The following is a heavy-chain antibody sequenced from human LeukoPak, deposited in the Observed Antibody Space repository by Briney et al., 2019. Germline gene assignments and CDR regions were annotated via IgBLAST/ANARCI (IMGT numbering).Heavy chain of an antibody. Sequence: GGSLRLSCAASGFTFSSYGMHWVRQAPGKGLEWVALIRYHGNDKYYAQSVKGRFTISRDNAKNTLYLQMNSLRAEDTAVYYCARAGRLQYGDYVAFDYWGQGTLVTVSS. CDR1: GFTFSSYG. CDR2: IRYHGNDK. CDR3: ARAGRLQYGDYVAFDY. J-gene: IGHJ4*02. V-gene: IGHV3-30*02. D-gene: IGHD4-17*01.